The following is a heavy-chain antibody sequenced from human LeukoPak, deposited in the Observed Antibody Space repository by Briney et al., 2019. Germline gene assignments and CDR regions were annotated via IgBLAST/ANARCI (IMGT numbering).Heavy chain of an antibody. D-gene: IGHD2-21*02. CDR3: ARTYMTSARFDP. Sequence: SSETLSLTCTVSGGSISSSSYYWGWIRQHPGKGLEWIGYIHYSGSTYYNPSLKSRITKSVDTSRNRFSLKLSSVTAADTAVYYCARTYMTSARFDPWGQGTLVTVSS. CDR1: GGSISSSSYY. CDR2: IHYSGST. J-gene: IGHJ5*02. V-gene: IGHV4-31*03.